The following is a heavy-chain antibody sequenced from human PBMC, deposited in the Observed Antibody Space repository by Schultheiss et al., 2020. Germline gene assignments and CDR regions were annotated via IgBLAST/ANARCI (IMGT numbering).Heavy chain of an antibody. CDR3: ARRALQGYYYYGMDV. J-gene: IGHJ6*02. Sequence: SETLSLTCAVYGGSFSGYYWSWIRQPPGKGLEWIGEIYHSGSTNYNPSLKSRVTISVDKSKNQFSLKLSSVTAADTAVYYCARRALQGYYYYGMDVWGQGTTVTVSS. D-gene: IGHD4-11*01. CDR2: IYHSGST. CDR1: GGSFSGYY. V-gene: IGHV4-34*01.